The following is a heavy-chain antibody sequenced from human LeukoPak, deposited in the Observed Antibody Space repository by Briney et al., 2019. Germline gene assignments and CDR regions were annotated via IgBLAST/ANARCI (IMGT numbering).Heavy chain of an antibody. CDR2: INPSGGST. J-gene: IGHJ4*02. CDR1: GYTFTSYY. Sequence: ASVKVSCKASGYTFTSYYMHWVRQAPGQGLEWMGMINPSGGSTGYAQPFQGRVTMTRDTSTSTLYMELSSLRSEDTAVYYCAREVKKGITAAGSRDYWGQGTLVTVSS. D-gene: IGHD6-13*01. V-gene: IGHV1-46*01. CDR3: AREVKKGITAAGSRDY.